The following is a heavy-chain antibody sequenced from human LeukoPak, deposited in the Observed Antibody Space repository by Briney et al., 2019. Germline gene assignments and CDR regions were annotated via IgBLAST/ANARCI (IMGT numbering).Heavy chain of an antibody. Sequence: PSETLSLTCTISRGSISKYYWSWIRQPPGKGLQWLAYISDTGNTRYDPSLQSRVTISVDTSKKQFSLRLTSVTAADTAVYFCAALSRNGYYTVGSFDFWGQGTVVTVSS. V-gene: IGHV4-59*01. CDR2: ISDTGNT. J-gene: IGHJ4*02. D-gene: IGHD3-3*01. CDR1: RGSISKYY. CDR3: AALSRNGYYTVGSFDF.